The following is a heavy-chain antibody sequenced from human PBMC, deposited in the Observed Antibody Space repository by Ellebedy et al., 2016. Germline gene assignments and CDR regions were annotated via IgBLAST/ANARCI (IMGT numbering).Heavy chain of an antibody. J-gene: IGHJ5*02. Sequence: SETLSLTCTVSGGSISSGGYYWSWIRQHPGKGLEWIGYIYYSGSTYYNPSLKSRVTISVDTSKNQFSLKLSSVTAADTAVYYCARVVVVVAATRGLMGRGWFDPWGQGTLVTVSS. CDR2: IYYSGST. V-gene: IGHV4-31*03. D-gene: IGHD2-15*01. CDR1: GGSISSGGYY. CDR3: ARVVVVVAATRGLMGRGWFDP.